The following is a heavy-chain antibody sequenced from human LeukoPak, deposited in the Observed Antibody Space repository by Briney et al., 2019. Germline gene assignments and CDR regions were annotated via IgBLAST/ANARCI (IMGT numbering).Heavy chain of an antibody. Sequence: SGGSLRLSCAASGFTLSSYAMSWVRQAPGKGLEWVSYISSSGSTIYYAGSVKGRFTISRDNSKNTLYLQMNSLRVEDTAVYYCAKRWSGYLGDYWGQGTLVTVSS. V-gene: IGHV3-48*01. CDR1: GFTLSSYA. D-gene: IGHD3-3*01. J-gene: IGHJ4*02. CDR2: ISSSGSTI. CDR3: AKRWSGYLGDY.